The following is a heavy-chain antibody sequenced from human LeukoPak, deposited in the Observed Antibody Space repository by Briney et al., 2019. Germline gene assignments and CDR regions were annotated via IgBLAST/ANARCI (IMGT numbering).Heavy chain of an antibody. CDR1: GYTCTGYY. CDR2: INPNSGGT. Sequence: ASVKVSCKASGYTCTGYYMHWVRQAPGQGLEWMGRINPNSGGTNYAQKFQGRVTMTRDTSISTAYMELSRLRSDDTAVYYCARGEAAAGTLFDYWGQGTLVTVSS. CDR3: ARGEAAAGTLFDY. J-gene: IGHJ4*02. D-gene: IGHD6-13*01. V-gene: IGHV1-2*06.